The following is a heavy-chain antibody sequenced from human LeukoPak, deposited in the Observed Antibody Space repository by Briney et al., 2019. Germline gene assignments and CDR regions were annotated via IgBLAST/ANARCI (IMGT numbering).Heavy chain of an antibody. CDR1: GGSFSGYY. D-gene: IGHD5/OR15-5a*01. CDR2: INHSGST. CDR3: ARGQVVSGPYYYYYYMGV. Sequence: PSETLSLTCAVYGGSFSGYYWSWIRQPPGKGLEWIGEINHSGSTNYNPSLKSRVTISVDTSKNQFSLKLSSVTAADTAVYYCARGQVVSGPYYYYYYMGVWGKGTTVTVSS. J-gene: IGHJ6*03. V-gene: IGHV4-34*01.